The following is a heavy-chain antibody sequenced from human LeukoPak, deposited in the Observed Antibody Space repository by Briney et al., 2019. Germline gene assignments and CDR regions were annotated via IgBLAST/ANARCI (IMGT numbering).Heavy chain of an antibody. Sequence: ASVKVSCKASGYTFTGYYMHWVRQAPGQGLEWMGRINPNSGGTNYAQKFQGRVTMTRDTSISTAYMELSSLRSEDTAVYYCATDPSYYCSGGSCYSWGQGTLVTVSS. CDR3: ATDPSYYCSGGSCYS. CDR2: INPNSGGT. J-gene: IGHJ4*02. CDR1: GYTFTGYY. V-gene: IGHV1-2*06. D-gene: IGHD2-15*01.